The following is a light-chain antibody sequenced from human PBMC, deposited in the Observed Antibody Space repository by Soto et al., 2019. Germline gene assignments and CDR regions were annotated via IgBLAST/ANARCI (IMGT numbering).Light chain of an antibody. CDR3: QQYNSYPWT. Sequence: DLQMTQSPSTLSASVGDRVTITCRASQSISSWLAWYQQKPGKAPKLLICDASSLESGLPSRFSGSGSGTQFTLTISTLQPDDFATYYCQQYNSYPWTFGQGTKVEIK. V-gene: IGKV1-5*01. J-gene: IGKJ1*01. CDR2: DAS. CDR1: QSISSW.